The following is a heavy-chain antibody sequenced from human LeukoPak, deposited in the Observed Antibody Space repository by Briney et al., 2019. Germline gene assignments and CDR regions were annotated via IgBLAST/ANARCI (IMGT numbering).Heavy chain of an antibody. CDR2: ISWNSGNI. J-gene: IGHJ4*02. CDR1: GFTFDDYA. Sequence: PGGSLRLSCVASGFTFDDYAMHWVRQAPGKGLEWVSSISWNSGNIGYADSVKGRFTISRDNAKNSLYLQMNSLRSEDTAVYYCARELPFDYWGQGTLVTVSS. CDR3: ARELPFDY. D-gene: IGHD2-15*01. V-gene: IGHV3-9*01.